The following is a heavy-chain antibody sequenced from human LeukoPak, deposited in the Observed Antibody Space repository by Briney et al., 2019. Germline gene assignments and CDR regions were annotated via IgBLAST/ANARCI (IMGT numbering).Heavy chain of an antibody. CDR1: GGSISSYY. V-gene: IGHV4-39*01. CDR3: ARLEQGFDP. CDR2: IYYSGST. Sequence: SETLSLTCTVSGGSISSYYWGWIRQPPGKGLEWIGSIYYSGSTHYNPSLKSRVTMSVDTSKNRFSLKLSSVTAADTAVYYCARLEQGFDPWGQGTLVTVSS. D-gene: IGHD1/OR15-1a*01. J-gene: IGHJ5*02.